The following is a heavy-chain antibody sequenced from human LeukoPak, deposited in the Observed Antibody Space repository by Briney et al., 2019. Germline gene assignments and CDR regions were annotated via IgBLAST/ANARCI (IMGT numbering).Heavy chain of an antibody. CDR2: INPNSGGT. D-gene: IGHD3-22*01. J-gene: IGHJ4*02. V-gene: IGHV1-2*02. CDR3: AREVVAYDSSGLSLGY. CDR1: GYTFTGYY. Sequence: GASVKVSCKASGYTFTGYYMHWVRQAPGQGLEWIGWINPNSGGTNYAQKFQGRATMTRDTSISTAYMELSRLRSDDTAVYYCAREVVAYDSSGLSLGYWGQGTLVTVSS.